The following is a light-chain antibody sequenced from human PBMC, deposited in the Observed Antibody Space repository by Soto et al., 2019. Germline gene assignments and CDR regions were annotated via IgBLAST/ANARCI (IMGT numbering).Light chain of an antibody. J-gene: IGLJ3*02. CDR3: QTWGTGIWV. V-gene: IGLV1-47*02. CDR2: SNN. CDR1: SSNIGSNY. Sequence: QSVLTQPPSASGTPGQRVTISCSGSSSNIGSNYVYWYQQLPGTAPKLLIYSNNQRPSGVPDRFSGSKSGTSASLAISGLRSEDEADYYCQTWGTGIWVFGGGTKLTVL.